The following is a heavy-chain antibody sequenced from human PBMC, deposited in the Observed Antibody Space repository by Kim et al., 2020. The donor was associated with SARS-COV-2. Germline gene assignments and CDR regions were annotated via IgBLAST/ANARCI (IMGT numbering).Heavy chain of an antibody. V-gene: IGHV1-3*01. CDR2: INAGNGNT. Sequence: ASVKVSCKASGYTFTSYAMHWVRQAPGQRLEWMGWINAGNGNTKYSQKFQGRVTITRDTSASTAYMELSSLRSEDTAVYYCASGGEPNSGYDYVPRGGYYYYGMDVWGQGTTVTVSS. CDR3: ASGGEPNSGYDYVPRGGYYYYGMDV. D-gene: IGHD5-12*01. CDR1: GYTFTSYA. J-gene: IGHJ6*02.